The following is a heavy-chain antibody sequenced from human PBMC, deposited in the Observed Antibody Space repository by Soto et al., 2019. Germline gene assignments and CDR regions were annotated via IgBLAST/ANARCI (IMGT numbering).Heavy chain of an antibody. V-gene: IGHV1-3*01. J-gene: IGHJ6*02. D-gene: IGHD6-13*01. CDR1: GYTFTSYA. CDR3: ARDGEPGSSQNGMDV. Sequence: GASVKVSCKASGYTFTSYAMHWVRQAPGQRLEWMGWINAGNGNTKYSQKFQGRVTITRDTSASTAYMELSSLRSEDTAVYYCARDGEPGSSQNGMDVWGQGTTVTVSS. CDR2: INAGNGNT.